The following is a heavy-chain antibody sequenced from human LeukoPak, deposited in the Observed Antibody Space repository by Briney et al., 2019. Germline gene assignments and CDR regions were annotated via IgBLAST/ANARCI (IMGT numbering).Heavy chain of an antibody. CDR1: GFTFSSYW. CDR3: ARADRYDKNGHRSLYWYFDL. CDR2: IKQDGSEK. D-gene: IGHD3-22*01. J-gene: IGHJ2*01. Sequence: GGSLRLSCAASGFTFSSYWMSWVRQAPGKGLEWVANIKQDGSEKYYVDSVKGRFTISRDNAKNSLYLQMNSLRAEDTAVYYCARADRYDKNGHRSLYWYFDLWGRGTLVTVSS. V-gene: IGHV3-7*03.